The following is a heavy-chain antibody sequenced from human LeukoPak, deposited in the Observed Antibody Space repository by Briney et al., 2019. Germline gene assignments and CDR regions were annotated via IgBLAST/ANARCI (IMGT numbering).Heavy chain of an antibody. CDR1: GFIFSTYA. D-gene: IGHD6-13*01. Sequence: GMSLRLSCATSGFIFSTYALSWVRQAPGKGLEWASSISGSGGSTYHADSVKGRFTISRDSSKNTLYLQMNSLRAEDTAIYYCARVIRAAPGKGYFDYWGQGTLVTVSS. J-gene: IGHJ4*02. CDR3: ARVIRAAPGKGYFDY. V-gene: IGHV3-23*01. CDR2: ISGSGGST.